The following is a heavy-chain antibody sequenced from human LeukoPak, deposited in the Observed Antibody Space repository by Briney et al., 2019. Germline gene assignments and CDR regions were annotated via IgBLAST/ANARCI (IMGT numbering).Heavy chain of an antibody. CDR3: AKDQRYYDSSGPAFDY. Sequence: GGSLRLTCTASGFTFSGYLMSWVRQAPGKGLEWVAFIRYDGSNKYYADSVKGRFTISRDNSKNTLYLQMNSLRAEDTAVYYCAKDQRYYDSSGPAFDYWGQGTLVTVSS. V-gene: IGHV3-30*02. J-gene: IGHJ4*02. CDR1: GFTFSGYL. CDR2: IRYDGSNK. D-gene: IGHD3-22*01.